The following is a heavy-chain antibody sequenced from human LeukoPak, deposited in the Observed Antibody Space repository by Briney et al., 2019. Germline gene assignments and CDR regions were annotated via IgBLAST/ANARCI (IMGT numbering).Heavy chain of an antibody. J-gene: IGHJ4*02. CDR3: ARDQYCSSFSCSFDY. D-gene: IGHD2-2*01. CDR1: GDSVSSNSVA. CDR2: TYYRSQWYN. V-gene: IGHV6-1*01. Sequence: SQTLSLTCAISGDSVSSNSVAWNWIRQSPSRGLEWLGRTYYRSQWYNEYAVSVRSRITINPDTSKSQFSLHLNSVTPEDTAVYYCARDQYCSSFSCSFDYWGQGTLVTVSS.